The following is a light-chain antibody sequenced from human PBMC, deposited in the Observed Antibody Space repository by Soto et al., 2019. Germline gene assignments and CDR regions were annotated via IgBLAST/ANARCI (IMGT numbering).Light chain of an antibody. V-gene: IGKV1-27*01. CDR3: QQYGSFSPIT. J-gene: IGKJ4*01. CDR2: SAS. CDR1: QVITNF. Sequence: IQMTQSPSSLSASVGDRVTITCRASQVITNFLAWYQQKPGKVPRLLIYSASTLQSGVPSRFSGSGSGTEFTLSISRLQTDDFATYYCQQYGSFSPITFGGGTKVDI.